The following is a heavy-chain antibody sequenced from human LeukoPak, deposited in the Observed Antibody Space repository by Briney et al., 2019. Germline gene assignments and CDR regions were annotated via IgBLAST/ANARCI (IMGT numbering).Heavy chain of an antibody. D-gene: IGHD3-10*01. CDR2: INHSGST. CDR1: GGSFSGYY. Sequence: SETLSLTCAVYGGSFSGYYWSWIRQPPGKGLEWIGEINHSGSTNYNPSLKSRVTISVDTSKNQFSLKLSSVTAADTAVYYCARGRPSFYGQPYYFDYWGQGTLVTVSS. V-gene: IGHV4-34*01. J-gene: IGHJ4*02. CDR3: ARGRPSFYGQPYYFDY.